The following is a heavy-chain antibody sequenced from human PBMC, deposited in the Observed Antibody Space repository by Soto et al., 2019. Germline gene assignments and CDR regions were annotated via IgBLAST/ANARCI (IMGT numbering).Heavy chain of an antibody. Sequence: GASVKVSCKASGGTFSTSTFTWVRQAPGQGLEWMGRTIPLLNVADYAQDFQGRLTITADKSTSTTYMELTSLTSKDTAVYYCARDSPIGSTFSGYDAIDSWGQGTLVTV. CDR3: ARDSPIGSTFSGYDAIDS. D-gene: IGHD5-12*01. CDR1: GGTFSTST. CDR2: TIPLLNVA. V-gene: IGHV1-69*04. J-gene: IGHJ4*02.